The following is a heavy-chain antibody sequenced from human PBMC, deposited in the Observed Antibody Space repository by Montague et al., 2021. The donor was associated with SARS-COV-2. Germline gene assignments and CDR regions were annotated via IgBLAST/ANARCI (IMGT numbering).Heavy chain of an antibody. D-gene: IGHD3-3*01. CDR1: GGSISSYY. Sequence: SETLSLTCTVSGGSISSYYWSWIRQPPGKGLEWIGYIYYSGSTNYNPSLKSRVTISVDTSKNQFSLKLSSVTAADTAVYYCARQRRYQLPITIFGVVMADAFDIWGQGTVDTVSS. CDR2: IYYSGST. J-gene: IGHJ3*02. CDR3: ARQRRYQLPITIFGVVMADAFDI. V-gene: IGHV4-59*08.